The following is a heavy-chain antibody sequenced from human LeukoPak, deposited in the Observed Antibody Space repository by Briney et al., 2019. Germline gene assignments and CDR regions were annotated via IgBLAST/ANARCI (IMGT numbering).Heavy chain of an antibody. V-gene: IGHV1-69*13. CDR3: ATPGKGDLTGYSHYYYGMDV. CDR1: GGTFSSYA. D-gene: IGHD3-9*01. CDR2: IIPIFGTA. J-gene: IGHJ6*02. Sequence: ASVKVSCKASGGTFSSYAISWVRQAPGQGLEWMGGIIPIFGTANYAQKFQGRVTITADESTSTAYMELSSLRSEDTAVYYCATPGKGDLTGYSHYYYGMDVWGQGTTVTVSS.